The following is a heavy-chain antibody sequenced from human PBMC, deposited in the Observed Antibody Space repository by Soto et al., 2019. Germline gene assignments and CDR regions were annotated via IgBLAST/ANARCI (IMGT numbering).Heavy chain of an antibody. V-gene: IGHV4-4*02. CDR2: INHSGST. Sequence: SEALSLTCAVSCGSISSSNWCICISTPAGRGLEWIGEINHSGSTNYNPSLKSRVTISVDTSKNQFSLKLSSVTAADTAVYYCARHNYDSSGYYHYYYGMDVWGQGATVTVSS. CDR1: CGSISSSNW. J-gene: IGHJ6*02. D-gene: IGHD3-22*01. CDR3: ARHNYDSSGYYHYYYGMDV.